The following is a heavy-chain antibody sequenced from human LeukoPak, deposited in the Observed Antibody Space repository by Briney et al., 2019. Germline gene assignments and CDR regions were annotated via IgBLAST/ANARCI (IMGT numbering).Heavy chain of an antibody. CDR1: GFTFRRSA. CDR3: ARDRIVVVPAAIPDHYYYYYYMDV. CDR2: ISGRGGDT. V-gene: IGHV3-23*01. Sequence: GGSLRLSCAASGFTFRRSAMTWVRQVPGKGLEWVSTISGRGGDTDYADSVKGRFIISRDSSENTLYLQMNSLRAEDTAVYYCARDRIVVVPAAIPDHYYYYYYMDVWGKGTTVTVSS. J-gene: IGHJ6*03. D-gene: IGHD2-2*02.